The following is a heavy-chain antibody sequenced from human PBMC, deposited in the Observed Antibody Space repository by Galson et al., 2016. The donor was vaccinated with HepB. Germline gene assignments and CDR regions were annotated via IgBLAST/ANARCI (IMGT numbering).Heavy chain of an antibody. CDR2: IKSKTDGGTT. Sequence: SLSLSCAASGFSFGNAWMSWVRQAPGKGLEWVGRIKSKTDGGTTDYAAPVKGRFTIPRDDSKNTLYLQMNSLETEDTAVYDCATAMVFFDYWGQGTLVTVSS. CDR1: GFSFGNAW. J-gene: IGHJ4*02. CDR3: ATAMVFFDY. V-gene: IGHV3-15*01. D-gene: IGHD3-10*01.